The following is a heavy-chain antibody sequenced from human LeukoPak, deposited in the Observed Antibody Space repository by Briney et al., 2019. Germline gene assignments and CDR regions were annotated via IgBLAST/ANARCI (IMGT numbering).Heavy chain of an antibody. V-gene: IGHV1-46*01. J-gene: IGHJ4*02. D-gene: IGHD1-26*01. CDR2: INPSGGST. CDR3: ARDRVGATFDY. Sequence: GASVKVSCKASGYTFTSYYMHWVRQAPGQGLEWMGIINPSGGSTSYAQKFQGRVAMTRDTSTSTVYVELSSLRSEDTAVYYCARDRVGATFDYWGQGTLVTVSP. CDR1: GYTFTSYY.